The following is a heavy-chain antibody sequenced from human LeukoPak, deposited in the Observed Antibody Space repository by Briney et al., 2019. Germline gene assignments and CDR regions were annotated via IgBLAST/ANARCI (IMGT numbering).Heavy chain of an antibody. CDR1: GYTFTSYD. CDR3: ARAVPVTYYDFWSGYPNYYYYMDV. V-gene: IGHV1-8*01. J-gene: IGHJ6*03. CDR2: MNPKSGNT. D-gene: IGHD3-3*01. Sequence: ASVKVSCKASGYTFTSYDINWVRQATGQGVEWVGWMNPKSGNTGYAQNFEGRVTLTTNTSISTAYMELSSLRSEDTAAYYCARAVPVTYYDFWSGYPNYYYYMDVWGKGTTVTVSS.